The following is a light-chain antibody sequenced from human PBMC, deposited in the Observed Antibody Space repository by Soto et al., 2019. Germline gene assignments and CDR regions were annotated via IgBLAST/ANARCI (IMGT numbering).Light chain of an antibody. V-gene: IGKV3-20*01. CDR2: GAS. CDR1: QRVSSSY. J-gene: IGKJ2*01. Sequence: EIVLTQSPGTLSLSPGERATLSCRASQRVSSSYLAWYQQKPGQAPRLLIYGASTRATGIPDRFSGSGSGTDFTLTISRLEPEYFAVYFCHRYGSSPPFTFGQGTNVDIK. CDR3: HRYGSSPPFT.